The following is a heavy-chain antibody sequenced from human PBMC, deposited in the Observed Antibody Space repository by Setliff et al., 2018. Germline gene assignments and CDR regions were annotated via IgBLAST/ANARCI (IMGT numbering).Heavy chain of an antibody. CDR1: GGSISSTSYY. V-gene: IGHV4-39*02. Sequence: SETLSLTCTVSGGSISSTSYYWGWIRQPPGKGLDWIGSIYYSGSTYYNPSLKSRVTISVDTSKNQFSLRLSSVTAADTAVYYCAREQWLDPPGYYYMDVWAKGTTVTVSS. CDR2: IYYSGST. D-gene: IGHD6-19*01. CDR3: AREQWLDPPGYYYMDV. J-gene: IGHJ6*03.